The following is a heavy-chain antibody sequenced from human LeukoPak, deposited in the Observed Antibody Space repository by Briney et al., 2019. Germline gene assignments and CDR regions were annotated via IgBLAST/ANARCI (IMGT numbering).Heavy chain of an antibody. D-gene: IGHD6-13*01. V-gene: IGHV3-30*03. J-gene: IGHJ3*02. CDR2: ISYDGSNK. CDR1: GFTFSSYG. CDR3: ARALRSIAAAVDAFDI. Sequence: PGGSLRLSCAASGFTFSSYGMHWVRQAPGKGREWVAVISYDGSNKYYADSVKGRFTISRDNAKNSLYLQMNRLRAEDTAVYYCARALRSIAAAVDAFDIWGQGTMVTVSS.